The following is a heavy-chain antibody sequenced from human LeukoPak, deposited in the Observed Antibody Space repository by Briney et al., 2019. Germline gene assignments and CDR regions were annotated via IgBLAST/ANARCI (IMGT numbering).Heavy chain of an antibody. V-gene: IGHV1-69*04. Sequence: ASVKVSCKASGGTFGSYTISWVRQAPGQGLEWMGRIIPILGIANYAQKFQGRVTITADKSTSTAYMELSSLRSEDTVVYYCAGDQVTGTTLWFDPWGQGALVTVSS. D-gene: IGHD1-7*01. CDR2: IIPILGIA. J-gene: IGHJ5*02. CDR3: AGDQVTGTTLWFDP. CDR1: GGTFGSYT.